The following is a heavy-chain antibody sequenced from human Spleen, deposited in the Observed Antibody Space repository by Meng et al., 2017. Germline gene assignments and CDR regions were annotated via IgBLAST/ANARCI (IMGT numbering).Heavy chain of an antibody. CDR1: GFTFSSYA. D-gene: IGHD6-19*01. J-gene: IGHJ6*02. CDR3: ARVRAVAGPPHGMDV. Sequence: GESLKISCAASGFTFSSYAMNWVRQAPGKGLEWVSGISGSGGSTYYADSVKGRFTISRDNAKSSVYLQMNSLRAEDTAVYYCARVRAVAGPPHGMDVWGQGTTVTVSS. V-gene: IGHV3-23*01. CDR2: ISGSGGST.